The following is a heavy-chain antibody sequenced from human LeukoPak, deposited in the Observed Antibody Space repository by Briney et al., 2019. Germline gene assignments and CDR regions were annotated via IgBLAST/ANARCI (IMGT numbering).Heavy chain of an antibody. Sequence: GGSLSLSCAVSGLPLSIYEKKWVRHATGRGRVWVSYIRCSGSTIYYPDLVQDRFTISKDNAKNSLYLQMNRLRAEDTAVYYCGRVVFHSYGPRRSGYFDYWGQGTLVTLSS. V-gene: IGHV3-48*03. CDR3: GRVVFHSYGPRRSGYFDY. D-gene: IGHD5-18*01. J-gene: IGHJ4*02. CDR1: GLPLSIYE. CDR2: IRCSGSTI.